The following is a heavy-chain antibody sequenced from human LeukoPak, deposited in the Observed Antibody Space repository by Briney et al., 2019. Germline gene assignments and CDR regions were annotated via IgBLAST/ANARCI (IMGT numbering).Heavy chain of an antibody. CDR3: AKSADGSGSTKFDP. CDR1: GFTFSSYG. Sequence: PGGSLRLSCAASGFTFSSYGMHWVRQAPGKGLEWVAVISYDGSNKYYADSVKGRFTISRDSSKTTLYLQMNSLRAEDTAVYYCAKSADGSGSTKFDPWGQGTLVTVSS. D-gene: IGHD3-10*01. J-gene: IGHJ5*02. CDR2: ISYDGSNK. V-gene: IGHV3-30*18.